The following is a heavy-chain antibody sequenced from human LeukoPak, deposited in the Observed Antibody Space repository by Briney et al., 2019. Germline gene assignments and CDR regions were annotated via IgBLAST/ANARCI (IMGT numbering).Heavy chain of an antibody. D-gene: IGHD3-16*01. CDR2: IWYDGSNK. Sequence: QSGGSLRLSCAASGLSFSNYGMHWVRQAPGKGLEWVAVIWYDGSNKYYADSVKGRFTISRDNSKNTLYVQMSSLRAEDTAVYYCARSNNGGWGYCDYWGQGSLVTVSS. V-gene: IGHV3-33*01. CDR1: GLSFSNYG. J-gene: IGHJ4*02. CDR3: ARSNNGGWGYCDY.